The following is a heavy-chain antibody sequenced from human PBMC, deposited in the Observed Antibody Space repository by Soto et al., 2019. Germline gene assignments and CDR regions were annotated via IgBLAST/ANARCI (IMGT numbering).Heavy chain of an antibody. D-gene: IGHD1-26*01. CDR2: IYHSGST. J-gene: IGHJ6*02. CDR3: ARGGVRANYYYYYGMDV. Sequence: SETLSLTCAVSGGSISIGGYSWSCIRQPPGKGLEWIGYIYHSGSTYYNPSLKSRVTISVDRSKNQFSLKLSSVTAADTAVYYCARGGVRANYYYYYGMDVWGQGTTVTVSS. V-gene: IGHV4-30-2*01. CDR1: GGSISIGGYS.